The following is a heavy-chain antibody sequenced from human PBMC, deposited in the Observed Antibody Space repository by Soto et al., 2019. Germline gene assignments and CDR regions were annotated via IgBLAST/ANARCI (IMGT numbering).Heavy chain of an antibody. CDR1: GFTFDDYA. D-gene: IGHD3-9*01. J-gene: IGHJ6*02. V-gene: IGHV3-9*01. CDR2: ISWNSGNK. Sequence: GGSLRLSCAASGFTFDDYAMHWVRQAPGKGLEWVSGISWNSGNKGCADSVKGRFTISRDNAKNFLYLEMNSLRAEDTALYYCAKEAGLVRFFDWLSNGLDVWGQGTAVTVSS. CDR3: AKEAGLVRFFDWLSNGLDV.